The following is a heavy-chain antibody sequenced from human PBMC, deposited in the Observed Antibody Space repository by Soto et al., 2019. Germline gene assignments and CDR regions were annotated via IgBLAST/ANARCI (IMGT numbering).Heavy chain of an antibody. V-gene: IGHV4-30-4*01. CDR1: GGSISSDYYD. CDR2: IYYTGRT. Sequence: SETLSLTCSVSGGSISSDYYDWTWIRQPPGEGLEWIGYIYYTGRTSSTPSLESRVTISIDTSKKQFSLKLSSVSAADTAAYYCAREGSSSPEYFDFWGPGTLVT. D-gene: IGHD2-15*01. J-gene: IGHJ4*02. CDR3: AREGSSSPEYFDF.